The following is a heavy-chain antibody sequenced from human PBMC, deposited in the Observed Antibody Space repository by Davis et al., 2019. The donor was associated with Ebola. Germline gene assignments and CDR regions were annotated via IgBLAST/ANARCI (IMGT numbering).Heavy chain of an antibody. CDR3: ARGWSYPGC. D-gene: IGHD1-26*01. CDR1: GFTFSSYW. Sequence: GESLKISCEASGFTFSSYWMHWVRQTPGKGLVWVSRISGEGSTTKYADSVKGRFTISRDNTKNSLYLQMNSLRAEDTAVYYCARGWSYPGCWGQGTLVTVSS. J-gene: IGHJ4*02. CDR2: ISGEGSTT. V-gene: IGHV3-74*03.